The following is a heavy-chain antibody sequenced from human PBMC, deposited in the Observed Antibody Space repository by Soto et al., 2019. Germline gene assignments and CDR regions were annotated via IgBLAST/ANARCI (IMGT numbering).Heavy chain of an antibody. CDR3: AKDPMVTPYYFDY. CDR2: ISGSGGST. CDR1: GFTFSSYA. J-gene: IGHJ4*02. V-gene: IGHV3-23*01. D-gene: IGHD5-18*01. Sequence: LRLSCAASGFTFSSYAMSWVRQAPGKGLEWVSAISGSGGSTYYADSVKGRFTISRDNSKNTLYLQMNSLRAEDTAVYYCAKDPMVTPYYFDYWGQGTLVTVSS.